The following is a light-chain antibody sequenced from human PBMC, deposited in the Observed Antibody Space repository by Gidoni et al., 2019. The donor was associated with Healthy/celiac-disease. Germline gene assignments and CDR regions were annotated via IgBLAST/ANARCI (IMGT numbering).Light chain of an antibody. Sequence: DIVMTQSPLSLLVTPGEPASISCRSSQSLLHSNGYNYLDWYLQKPGQSPQLLIYLGANRAAGGPDRCSGGGAGTDFTLKISRVEAEDVGVYYCRQALQTPYTFGQGTKLEIK. CDR2: LGA. CDR1: QSLLHSNGYNY. J-gene: IGKJ2*01. V-gene: IGKV2-28*01. CDR3: RQALQTPYT.